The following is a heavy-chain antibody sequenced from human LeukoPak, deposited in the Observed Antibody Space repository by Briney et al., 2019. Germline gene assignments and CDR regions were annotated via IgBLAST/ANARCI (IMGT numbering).Heavy chain of an antibody. V-gene: IGHV4-30-4*08. CDR1: GFTFSSYS. D-gene: IGHD3-16*02. CDR3: ARELSYDYVWGSYPQASSGWFDP. CDR2: IYYSGST. J-gene: IGHJ5*02. Sequence: LRLSCAASGFTFSSYSMNWIRQPPGKGLEWIGYIYYSGSTYYNPSLKSRVTISVDTSKNQFSLKLSSVTAADTAVYYCARELSYDYVWGSYPQASSGWFDPWGQGTLVTVSS.